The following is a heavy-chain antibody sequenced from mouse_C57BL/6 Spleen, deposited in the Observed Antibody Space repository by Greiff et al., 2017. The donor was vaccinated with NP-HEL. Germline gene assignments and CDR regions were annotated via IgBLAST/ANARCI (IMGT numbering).Heavy chain of an antibody. CDR3: ARRGGRVFDY. CDR2: IDPSDSYT. CDR1: GYTFTSYW. V-gene: IGHV1-50*01. J-gene: IGHJ2*01. D-gene: IGHD3-3*01. Sequence: QVQLQQPGAELVKPGASVKLSCKASGYTFTSYWMQWVKQRPGQGLEWIGEIDPSDSYTNYTQKFKGKATLTVDTSSSTAYMQLSSLTYVDSAVYYCARRGGRVFDYWGQGTTLTVSS.